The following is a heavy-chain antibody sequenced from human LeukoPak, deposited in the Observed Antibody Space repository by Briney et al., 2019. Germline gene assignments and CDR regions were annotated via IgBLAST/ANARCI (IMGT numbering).Heavy chain of an antibody. CDR1: GFTFSGSA. Sequence: QAGGSLRLSCAASGFTFSGSAMHWVRQASGKGLEWVGRIRSKANSYATAYAASVKGRFTISRDDSKNTAYLQMNSLKTEDTAVYYCGYCSGGSGYPFDYWGQGTLVTVSS. V-gene: IGHV3-73*01. CDR3: GYCSGGSGYPFDY. D-gene: IGHD2-15*01. CDR2: IRSKANSYAT. J-gene: IGHJ4*02.